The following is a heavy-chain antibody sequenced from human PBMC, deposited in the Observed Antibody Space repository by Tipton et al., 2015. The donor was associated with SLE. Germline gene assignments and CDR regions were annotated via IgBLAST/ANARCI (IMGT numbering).Heavy chain of an antibody. V-gene: IGHV5-51*03. J-gene: IGHJ3*02. Sequence: QSGAEVKKPGESLKISCMASGYTFTDTWIGWVRQMPGKGLEWMGLIYPGDSDTRYSPSFQGQVTLSVDKSIDTAYLHWSTLKASDTAIYYCARRLLVGPIVPLSFDIWGQGTMVVVSS. CDR2: IYPGDSDT. CDR3: ARRLLVGPIVPLSFDI. D-gene: IGHD1-26*01. CDR1: GYTFTDTW.